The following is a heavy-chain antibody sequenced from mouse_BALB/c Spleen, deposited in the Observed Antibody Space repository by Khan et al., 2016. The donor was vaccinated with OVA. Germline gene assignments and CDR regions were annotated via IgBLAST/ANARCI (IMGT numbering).Heavy chain of an antibody. Sequence: EVELVESGGTLVKPGGSLKLSCAASGFTFSSYAMSWVRQTPEKRLEWVATISSGGTYTYYPDSVKGRFTISRDTAKNTLYLQMSSLRSEDTAMYDWVRDYYGSSDEDYWGQGTTLTVSS. D-gene: IGHD1-1*01. J-gene: IGHJ2*01. V-gene: IGHV5-9-3*01. CDR3: VRDYYGSSDEDY. CDR2: ISSGGTYT. CDR1: GFTFSSYA.